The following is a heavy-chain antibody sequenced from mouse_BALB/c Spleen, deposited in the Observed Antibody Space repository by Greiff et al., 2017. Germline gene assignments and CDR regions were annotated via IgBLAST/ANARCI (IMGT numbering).Heavy chain of an antibody. Sequence: EVHLVESGGGLVQPGGSRKLSCAASGFTFSSFGMHWVRQAPEKGLEWVAYISSGSSTIYYADTVKGRFTISRDNPKNTLFLQMTSLRSEDTAMYYCARGRYDSYFDYWGQGTTLTVSS. CDR2: ISSGSSTI. CDR1: GFTFSSFG. D-gene: IGHD2-14*01. J-gene: IGHJ2*01. V-gene: IGHV5-17*02. CDR3: ARGRYDSYFDY.